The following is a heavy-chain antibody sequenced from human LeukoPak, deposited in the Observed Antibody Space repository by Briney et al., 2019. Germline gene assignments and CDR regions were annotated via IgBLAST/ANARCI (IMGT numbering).Heavy chain of an antibody. CDR3: ARINIATSDKAGFDY. CDR1: GGSISSGDYY. Sequence: SETLSLTCTVSGGSISSGDYYWSWIRQPPGKGLEWIGYIYYSGSTYYNPSLKSRVTISVDTSKNQFSLRLTSVTAADTAVYYCARINIATSDKAGFDYWGQGTLVTVSS. J-gene: IGHJ4*02. D-gene: IGHD6-13*01. V-gene: IGHV4-30-4*01. CDR2: IYYSGST.